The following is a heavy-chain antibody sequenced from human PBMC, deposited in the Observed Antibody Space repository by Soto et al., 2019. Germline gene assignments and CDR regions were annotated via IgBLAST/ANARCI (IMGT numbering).Heavy chain of an antibody. CDR1: GFSFSNYA. CDR3: SRASLGDYDRSFDI. Sequence: GGSLRLSCAASGFSFSNYAMSWVRQAPGKGLEWVSGISGSGGSTYYADSVKGRFIISRDNSKNTLYLQMDSLRAEDTALYYCSRASLGDYDRSFDIWGQGTMVTVSS. J-gene: IGHJ3*02. D-gene: IGHD4-17*01. CDR2: ISGSGGST. V-gene: IGHV3-23*01.